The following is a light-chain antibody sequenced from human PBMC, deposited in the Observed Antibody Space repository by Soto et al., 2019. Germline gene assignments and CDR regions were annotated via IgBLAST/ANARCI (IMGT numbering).Light chain of an antibody. V-gene: IGKV1-39*01. J-gene: IGKJ2*01. CDR1: QTIDTY. CDR3: QQSTGIPYT. CDR2: AAS. Sequence: DIQMTQSPSSLSASVGDRVTNTCRASQTIDTYLNWYQQNPGKAPNLLIYAASNLQNGVPSRFSGSGSGTDFTLTISSLQPEDFATYYCQQSTGIPYTFGQGTKLEIK.